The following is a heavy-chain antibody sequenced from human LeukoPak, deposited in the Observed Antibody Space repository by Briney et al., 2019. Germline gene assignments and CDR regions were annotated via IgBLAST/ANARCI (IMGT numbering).Heavy chain of an antibody. Sequence: GGSLRLSCAASGFTFSSYWMSWVRQAPGRGLEWVANIRQDGSEKYYVDSVKGRFTISRDNAKNSLYLQMNSLRAEDTAVYYCARIVPYSGSHWGLDYWGQGTLVTVSS. V-gene: IGHV3-7*01. CDR1: GFTFSSYW. CDR2: IRQDGSEK. CDR3: ARIVPYSGSHWGLDY. J-gene: IGHJ4*02. D-gene: IGHD1-26*01.